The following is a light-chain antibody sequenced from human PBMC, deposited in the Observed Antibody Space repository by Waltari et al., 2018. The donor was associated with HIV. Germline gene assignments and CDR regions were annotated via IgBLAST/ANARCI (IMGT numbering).Light chain of an antibody. CDR2: SNN. J-gene: IGLJ2*01. CDR1: SSDIGSNA. CDR3: AAWDDSLNGPHVV. Sequence: QSVLTQPPSASETPGQRVAISCSGSSSDIGSNAVNWYQQLPGTAPKLLIYSNNHRPAGFPDRFSGAKSGTSASLAISGLQSEDEADYYCAAWDDSLNGPHVVFGGGTKLTVL. V-gene: IGLV1-44*01.